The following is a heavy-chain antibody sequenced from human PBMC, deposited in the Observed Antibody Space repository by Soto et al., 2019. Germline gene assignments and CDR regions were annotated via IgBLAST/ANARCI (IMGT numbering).Heavy chain of an antibody. V-gene: IGHV4-39*01. CDR3: ARHLWSSSSWRETLYYYYGMDV. J-gene: IGHJ6*02. Sequence: QLQLQESGPGLVKPSETLSLTCTVSGGSISSSSYYWGWIRQPPGKGLEWIGSIYYSGSTYYNPSLKSRVTISVDTSKNQFSLKLSSVTAADTAVYYCARHLWSSSSWRETLYYYYGMDVWGQGTTVTVSS. CDR2: IYYSGST. CDR1: GGSISSSSYY. D-gene: IGHD6-13*01.